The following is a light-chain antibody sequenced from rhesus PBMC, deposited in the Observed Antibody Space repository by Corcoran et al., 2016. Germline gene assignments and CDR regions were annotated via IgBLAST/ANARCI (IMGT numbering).Light chain of an antibody. Sequence: IQMTQSPSSLSASVGDRVTVTCRASQGIDKELSWYQQKPGKAPTLLIYATSSLQTGVSSRFSGSGSWTDYTLPISSLQPEDIATYYCLQDFATRTFGQGTKVEIK. J-gene: IGKJ1*01. CDR3: LQDFATRT. CDR1: QGIDKE. CDR2: ATS. V-gene: IGKV1-94*01.